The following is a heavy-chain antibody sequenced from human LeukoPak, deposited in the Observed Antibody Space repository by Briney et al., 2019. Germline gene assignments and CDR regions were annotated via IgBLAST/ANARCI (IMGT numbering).Heavy chain of an antibody. V-gene: IGHV3-7*01. CDR1: GFTFSSYW. CDR2: IKQDGSEK. Sequence: GGSLRLSCAASGFTFSSYWMSWVRQAPGKGLEWVANIKQDGSEKYYVDSVKGRFTISRDNAKNSLYLQMNSLRAEDMAVYYCARACSSGWPDYFDYWGQGTLVTVSS. J-gene: IGHJ4*02. D-gene: IGHD6-19*01. CDR3: ARACSSGWPDYFDY.